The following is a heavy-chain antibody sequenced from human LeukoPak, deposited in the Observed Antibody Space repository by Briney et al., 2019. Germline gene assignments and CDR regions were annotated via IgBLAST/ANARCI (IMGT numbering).Heavy chain of an antibody. V-gene: IGHV3-48*02. CDR2: IRRRTCII. CDR1: ASTFISYS. CDR3: ARDRSPYTTSAYYLDY. J-gene: IGHJ4*02. D-gene: IGHD3-22*01. Sequence: PGGSLRLSSAASASTFISYSVKWVRQAPGKVLEWISYIRRRTCIIYYGDSVKGRFTISRDNAKNSLYLQMNSLRDEHTAVYYFARDRSPYTTSAYYLDYWGQGTLVTVSS.